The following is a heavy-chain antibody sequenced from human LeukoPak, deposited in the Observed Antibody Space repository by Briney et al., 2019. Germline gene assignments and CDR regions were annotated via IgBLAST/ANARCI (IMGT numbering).Heavy chain of an antibody. CDR3: AKDHGSGSQIG. CDR2: IGASGT. D-gene: IGHD1-26*01. J-gene: IGHJ4*02. CDR1: GFTFSIYA. Sequence: GGSLRLSCAASGFTFSIYAMTWVRQAPGKGLEGVSGIGASGTYYADSVKGRFTISRDNSKNTLYLQMNSLRAEDTAVYYCAKDHGSGSQIGWGQGTLVTVSS. V-gene: IGHV3-23*01.